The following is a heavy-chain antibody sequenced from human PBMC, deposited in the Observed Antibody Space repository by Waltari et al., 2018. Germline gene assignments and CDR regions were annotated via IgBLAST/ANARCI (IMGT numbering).Heavy chain of an antibody. D-gene: IGHD1-7*01. J-gene: IGHJ3*01. V-gene: IGHV3-74*01. CDR3: ASGNSHAFDL. Sequence: EVQLVESGGGLVQPGGSLRVSCTASGFPFSSSWMHWVRQVPGKGLVWVSRINSDGSGTSYADSAKGRFTSSRDNAKNTLFLQMNSLRGEDTAVYYCASGNSHAFDLWGQGTMVTVSS. CDR2: INSDGSGT. CDR1: GFPFSSSW.